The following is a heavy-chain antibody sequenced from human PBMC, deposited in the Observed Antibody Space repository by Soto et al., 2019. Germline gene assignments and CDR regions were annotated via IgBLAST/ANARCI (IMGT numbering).Heavy chain of an antibody. Sequence: GASVNVSCKASDYTFTSYGISWVRQAPGQGLEWMGWISAYNGNTNYAQKLQGRVTMTTDTSTSTAYMELRSLRSEDTAVYYCAKSDGPLGDYWGQGTLVTVSS. J-gene: IGHJ4*02. CDR2: ISAYNGNT. V-gene: IGHV1-18*01. CDR1: DYTFTSYG. CDR3: AKSDGPLGDY. D-gene: IGHD4-17*01.